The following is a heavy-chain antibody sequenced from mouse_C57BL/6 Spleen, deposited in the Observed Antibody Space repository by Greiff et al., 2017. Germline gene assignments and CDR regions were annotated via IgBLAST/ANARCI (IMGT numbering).Heavy chain of an antibody. CDR3: ARDPLYYGSRGYFDY. V-gene: IGHV3-6*01. Sequence: EVKLVESGPGLVKPSQSLSLTCSVTGYSITSGYYWNWIRQFPGNKLEWMGYISYDGSNNYNPSLKNRISITRDTSKNQFFLKLNSVTTEDTATYYCARDPLYYGSRGYFDYWGQGTTLTVSS. CDR2: ISYDGSN. J-gene: IGHJ2*01. CDR1: GYSITSGYY. D-gene: IGHD1-1*01.